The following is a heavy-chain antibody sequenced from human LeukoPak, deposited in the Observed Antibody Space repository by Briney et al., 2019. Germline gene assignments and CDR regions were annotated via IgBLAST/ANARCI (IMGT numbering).Heavy chain of an antibody. CDR2: VIRDGSFT. CDR3: VRDGGDFNFDY. J-gene: IGHJ4*02. V-gene: IGHV3-74*01. Sequence: TGGSLRLSCAASGFTFGSYWMHWVRQAPGKGLEWVSRVIRDGSFTNYADSVKGRFTISRDNAKNTLYLQMSSLRAEDTAVYFCVRDGGDFNFDYWGQGSLVTVSS. D-gene: IGHD2-21*02. CDR1: GFTFGSYW.